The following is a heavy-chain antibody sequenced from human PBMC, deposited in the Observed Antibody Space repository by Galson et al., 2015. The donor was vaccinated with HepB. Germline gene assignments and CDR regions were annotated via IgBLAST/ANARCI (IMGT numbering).Heavy chain of an antibody. CDR3: ARRNYYDSSALDY. J-gene: IGHJ4*02. V-gene: IGHV3-20*04. CDR1: GLTFDDYG. CDR2: INWSGGST. D-gene: IGHD3-22*01. Sequence: LILSCAASGLTFDDYGMSWVRQAPGKGLEGVSGINWSGGSTGYVDSVKGRFTISRDNAKNSLYLQMNSLRAEDTAFYYCARRNYYDSSALDYWGQGTLVTVSS.